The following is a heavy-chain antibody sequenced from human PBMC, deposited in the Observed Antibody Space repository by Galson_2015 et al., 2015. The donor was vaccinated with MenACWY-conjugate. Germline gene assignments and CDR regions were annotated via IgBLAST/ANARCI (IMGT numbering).Heavy chain of an antibody. V-gene: IGHV6-1*01. J-gene: IGHJ4*02. CDR3: ARDPDY. Sequence: EWLGRTYFKSKWYNDYAVSVKSRVTINPDTSKNQFSLQLNSVTPEDTAVYYCARDPDYWGQGTLVTVSS. CDR2: TYFKSKWYN.